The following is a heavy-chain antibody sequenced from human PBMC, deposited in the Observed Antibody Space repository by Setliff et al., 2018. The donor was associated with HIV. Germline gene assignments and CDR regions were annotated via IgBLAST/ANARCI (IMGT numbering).Heavy chain of an antibody. D-gene: IGHD4-17*01. V-gene: IGHV4-34*01. CDR1: GGSFSDYY. CDR2: INHRGST. J-gene: IGHJ4*02. Sequence: SETLSLTCAVYGGSFSDYYWTWIRQSPGKGLEWIGEINHRGSTNYNPSLKSRVTVSVDTSKNQFSLKLGSVTAADTAVYYCARHHYGDYEDYFDYWGQGTLVTVSS. CDR3: ARHHYGDYEDYFDY.